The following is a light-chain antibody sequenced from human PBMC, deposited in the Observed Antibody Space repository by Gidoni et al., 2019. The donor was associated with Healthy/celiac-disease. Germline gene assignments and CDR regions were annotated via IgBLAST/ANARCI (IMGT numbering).Light chain of an antibody. V-gene: IGKV3-11*01. CDR3: QQRSNWPPIT. CDR1: QSVSSY. Sequence: PGERATLSCRASQSVSSYLAWYQQKPGQAPRLLIYDASNRATGIPTDFTLTISSLEPEDSAVYYCQQRSNWPPITFGQGTRLEIK. CDR2: DAS. J-gene: IGKJ5*01.